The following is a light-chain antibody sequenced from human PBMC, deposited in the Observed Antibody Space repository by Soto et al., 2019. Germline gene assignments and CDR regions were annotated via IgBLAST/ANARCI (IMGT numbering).Light chain of an antibody. Sequence: DIQMTQSPSSLSPSVGDRLTITCRASRSIGDWLAWYQQRPGKAPELLIFDVSSLKSGVSSRFSGSGSGTVFPLTIRRLQPDDVATYYWLQYSSYSWTFGQGTKVDI. CDR1: RSIGDW. V-gene: IGKV1-5*01. CDR2: DVS. CDR3: LQYSSYSWT. J-gene: IGKJ1*01.